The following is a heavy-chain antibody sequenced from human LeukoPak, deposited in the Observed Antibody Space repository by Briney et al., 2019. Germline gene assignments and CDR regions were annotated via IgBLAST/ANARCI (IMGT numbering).Heavy chain of an antibody. D-gene: IGHD4-23*01. CDR2: IYYSGNT. V-gene: IGHV4-59*01. CDR1: GGSISSYY. Sequence: PSETLSLTCTVSGGSISSYYWSWIRQPPGRGLEWIGYIYYSGNTNYNPSLKSRVTISVDTSKNQFSLKLSSVTAADTAVYYCASLSGNGVGNMDVWGKGTTVTVSS. J-gene: IGHJ6*03. CDR3: ASLSGNGVGNMDV.